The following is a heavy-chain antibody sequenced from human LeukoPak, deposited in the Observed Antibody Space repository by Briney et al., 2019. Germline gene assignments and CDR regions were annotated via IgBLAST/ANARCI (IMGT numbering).Heavy chain of an antibody. V-gene: IGHV1-8*02. CDR1: GGTFSSYA. CDR3: ARDGGPGSYGMHY. J-gene: IGHJ4*02. D-gene: IGHD1-26*01. Sequence: ASVKVSCKASGGTFSSYAISWVRQAPGQGLEWMGWMNPNSGNTGYAQKFQGRVTMTRNTSISTAYMELRSLRSDDTAVYYCARDGGPGSYGMHYWGQGTLVTVSS. CDR2: MNPNSGNT.